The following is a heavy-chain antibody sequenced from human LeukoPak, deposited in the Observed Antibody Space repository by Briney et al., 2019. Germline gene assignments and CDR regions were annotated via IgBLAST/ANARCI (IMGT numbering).Heavy chain of an antibody. Sequence: GGSLRLSCAASGFTFSSYSMNWVRQAPGKGLEWVSSIGSSSSYIYYADSVKGRFTISRDNAKNSLYLQMNSLRAEDTAVYYCARGGTYYYDSSGYYRVGWFDPWGQGTLVTVSS. CDR3: ARGGTYYYDSSGYYRVGWFDP. V-gene: IGHV3-21*01. CDR1: GFTFSSYS. D-gene: IGHD3-22*01. CDR2: IGSSSSYI. J-gene: IGHJ5*02.